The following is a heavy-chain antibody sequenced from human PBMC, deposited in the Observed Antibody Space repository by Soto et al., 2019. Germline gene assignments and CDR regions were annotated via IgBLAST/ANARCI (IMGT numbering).Heavy chain of an antibody. CDR3: AKDRPDYYYDSSGYLDY. CDR2: ISGSGGST. CDR1: GFTLSRHT. V-gene: IGHV3-23*01. D-gene: IGHD3-22*01. J-gene: IGHJ4*02. Sequence: PGGSLRLSCAASGFTLSRHTMNWVRQAPGKGLEWVSAISGSGGSTYYADSVKGRFTISRDNSKNTLYLQMNSLRAEDTAVYYCAKDRPDYYYDSSGYLDYWGQGTLVTVSS.